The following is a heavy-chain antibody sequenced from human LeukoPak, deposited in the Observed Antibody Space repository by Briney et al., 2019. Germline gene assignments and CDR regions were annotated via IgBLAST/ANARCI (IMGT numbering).Heavy chain of an antibody. D-gene: IGHD5-12*01. V-gene: IGHV3-9*03. Sequence: PGGSLRLSCAASGFTFDDYAMHWVRQAPGKGLEWVSGIRWNSGSICDAGSVNGRFTNTRDNAQNSLYLQMNSLRAEDMALYYCAKDSSGYPYYMDVWGKGTTVTVSS. CDR2: IRWNSGSI. J-gene: IGHJ6*03. CDR1: GFTFDDYA. CDR3: AKDSSGYPYYMDV.